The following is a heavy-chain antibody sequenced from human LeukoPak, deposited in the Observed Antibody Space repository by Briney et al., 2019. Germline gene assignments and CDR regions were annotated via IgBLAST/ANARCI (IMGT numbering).Heavy chain of an antibody. Sequence: GGSLRLSCAASGSTFSSYAMSWVRQAPGKGLEWVSAISGSGGSTYYADSVKGRFTISRDNSKNTLYLQMNSLRAEDTAVYYCANMKTMMESLGDYWGQGTLVTVSS. D-gene: IGHD3-22*01. J-gene: IGHJ4*02. V-gene: IGHV3-23*01. CDR2: ISGSGGST. CDR3: ANMKTMMESLGDY. CDR1: GSTFSSYA.